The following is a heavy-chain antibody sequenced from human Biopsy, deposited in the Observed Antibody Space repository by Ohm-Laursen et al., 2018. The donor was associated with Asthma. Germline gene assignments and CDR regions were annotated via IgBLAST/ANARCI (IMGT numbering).Heavy chain of an antibody. CDR2: IPQGGPT. V-gene: IGHV4-39*01. J-gene: IGHJ6*02. D-gene: IGHD1-14*01. CDR3: ASGPEWSGLDV. CDR1: GASITSSAYY. Sequence: SDTLSLTCTVSGASITSSAYYWGWIRQPPGKGLEWIGEIPQGGPTAVNPSLKSRVTISMDPSKGQFYLNLRSMTAADTAVYYCASGPEWSGLDVWGQGTTVTVSS.